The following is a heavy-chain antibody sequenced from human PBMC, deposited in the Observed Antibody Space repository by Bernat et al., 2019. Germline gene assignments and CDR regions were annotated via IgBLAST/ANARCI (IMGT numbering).Heavy chain of an antibody. CDR2: IYYSGST. CDR1: GGSISSYY. J-gene: IGHJ6*03. D-gene: IGHD1-1*01. V-gene: IGHV4-59*08. CDR3: ARRGSTGTPYYYYYMDV. Sequence: QVQLQESGPGLVKPSETLSLTCTVSGGSISSYYWSWIRQPPGKGLEWIGYIYYSGSTNYNPSLKSRVTISIDTSKNQFSLKPSSVTAADTAVYYCARRGSTGTPYYYYYMDVWGKGTTVTVSS.